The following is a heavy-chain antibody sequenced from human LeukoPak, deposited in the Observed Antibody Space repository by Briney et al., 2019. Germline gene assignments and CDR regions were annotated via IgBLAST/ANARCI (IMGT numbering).Heavy chain of an antibody. D-gene: IGHD6-19*01. CDR1: GFTFSSYG. CDR2: IWYDGSNK. J-gene: IGHJ4*02. Sequence: GRSLRLSCAASGFTFSSYGMHWVRQAPGKGLEWVAVIWYDGSNKYYADSVKGRFTISRDNSENTLFLQMDSLRAEDTAMYYCLAVAGTKSYFDYWGQGTLVSVSS. CDR3: LAVAGTKSYFDY. V-gene: IGHV3-33*01.